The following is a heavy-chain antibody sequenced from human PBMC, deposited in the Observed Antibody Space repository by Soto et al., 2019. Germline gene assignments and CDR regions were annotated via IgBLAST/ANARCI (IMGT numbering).Heavy chain of an antibody. J-gene: IGHJ3*02. CDR1: GYTFTSYY. Sequence: ASVKVSCKASGYTFTSYYMHWVRQAPGQGLEWMGIINPSGGSTSYAQKFQGRVTMTRDTSTSTVYMELSSLRSEDTAVYYCAAYCSGGSCYPQAFDIWGQGTMVTVSS. CDR3: AAYCSGGSCYPQAFDI. D-gene: IGHD2-15*01. CDR2: INPSGGST. V-gene: IGHV1-46*01.